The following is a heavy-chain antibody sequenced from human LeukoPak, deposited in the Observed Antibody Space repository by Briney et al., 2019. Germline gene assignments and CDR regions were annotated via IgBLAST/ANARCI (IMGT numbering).Heavy chain of an antibody. V-gene: IGHV3-64D*06. Sequence: GGSLRLSCSASGFTFSSYAMHWVRQAPGKGLQYVSVISGNGVSTSYADSVKGRFTISRDNSKNTVYLQMSSLRAEDTAVYYCVGDGRDGYNIYFHHWGQGTLVTVSS. J-gene: IGHJ1*01. CDR2: ISGNGVST. D-gene: IGHD5-24*01. CDR3: VGDGRDGYNIYFHH. CDR1: GFTFSSYA.